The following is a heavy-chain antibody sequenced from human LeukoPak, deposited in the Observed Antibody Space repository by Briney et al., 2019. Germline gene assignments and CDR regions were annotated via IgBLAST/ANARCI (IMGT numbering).Heavy chain of an antibody. V-gene: IGHV1-58*02. J-gene: IGHJ3*02. D-gene: IGHD3-22*01. CDR1: GFTFTSSA. CDR3: AREYYDSSGSHAFDI. CDR2: IVVGSGNT. Sequence: GASVKVSCKASGFTFTSSAMQWVRQARGQRLEWIGWIVVGSGNTNYAQKFQERVTVTRDMSTSTAYMELSRLRSDDAAVYYCAREYYDSSGSHAFDIWGQGTMVTVSS.